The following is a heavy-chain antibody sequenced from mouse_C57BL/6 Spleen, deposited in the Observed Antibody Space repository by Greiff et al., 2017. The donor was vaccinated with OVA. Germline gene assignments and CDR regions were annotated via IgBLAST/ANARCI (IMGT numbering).Heavy chain of an antibody. CDR3: ARWNLYYFDD. CDR2: IDPSDSYT. CDR1: GYTFTSYW. Sequence: QVQLQQPGAELVMPGASVKLSCKASGYTFTSYWMHWVKQRPGQGLEWIGEIDPSDSYTNYNQKFKGKSTLTEDKSSSTAYMQRSSLTSEDSAVYYCARWNLYYFDDWGQGTTLTVSS. J-gene: IGHJ2*01. V-gene: IGHV1-69*01.